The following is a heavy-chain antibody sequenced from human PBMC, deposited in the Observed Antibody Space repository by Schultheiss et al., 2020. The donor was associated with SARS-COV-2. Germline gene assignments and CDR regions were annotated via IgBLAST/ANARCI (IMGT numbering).Heavy chain of an antibody. D-gene: IGHD6-13*01. CDR2: IYYSGST. Sequence: SQTLSLTCTVSGGSISSYYWSWIRQPPGKGLEWIGYIYYSGSTNYNPSLKSRVTMSVDTSKNQFSLKLSSVTAADTAVYYCARDEADYYYGMDVWGQGTTVTVSS. V-gene: IGHV4-59*01. CDR1: GGSISSYY. CDR3: ARDEADYYYGMDV. J-gene: IGHJ6*02.